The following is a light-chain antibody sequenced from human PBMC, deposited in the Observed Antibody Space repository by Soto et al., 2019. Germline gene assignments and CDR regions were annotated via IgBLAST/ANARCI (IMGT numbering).Light chain of an antibody. CDR2: DAS. Sequence: DIQMTQSPSTLSASVGDRVTITCRASQSITNWLAWYQQKPGKAPKLLIYDASTWESGVPSRCSGSGSGTEFTLTISSLQPDDFAAYYCQQGWTFGQGTKVDIK. J-gene: IGKJ1*01. V-gene: IGKV1-5*01. CDR3: QQGWT. CDR1: QSITNW.